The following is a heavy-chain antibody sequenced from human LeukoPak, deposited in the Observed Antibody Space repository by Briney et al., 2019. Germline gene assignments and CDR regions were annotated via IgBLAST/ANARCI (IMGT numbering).Heavy chain of an antibody. J-gene: IGHJ4*02. D-gene: IGHD1-1*01. CDR1: GFTFSSYS. Sequence: GGSLRLSCAASGFTFSSYSMNWVRQAPGKGLEWVSSISSSSSYIYYADSVKGRFTISRDNAKNSLYLQMNSLRAEDTAVYYCARFSSVGTDFDYWGQGTLVTVSS. CDR3: ARFSSVGTDFDY. CDR2: ISSSSSYI. V-gene: IGHV3-21*01.